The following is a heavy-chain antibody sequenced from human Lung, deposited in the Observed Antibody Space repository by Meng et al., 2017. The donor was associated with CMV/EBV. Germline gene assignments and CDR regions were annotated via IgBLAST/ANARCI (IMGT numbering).Heavy chain of an antibody. J-gene: IGHJ6*02. CDR3: AKDMGYCSSTSCSDYYYYGMDV. Sequence: GGSXRLXCAASGFXFSSYGMHWVRQAPGKGLEWVAVIWYDGSNKYYADSVKGRFTISRDNSKNTLYLQMNSLRAEDTAVYYCAKDMGYCSSTSCSDYYYYGMDVWXQGTXVTVSS. V-gene: IGHV3-33*06. D-gene: IGHD2-2*01. CDR2: IWYDGSNK. CDR1: GFXFSSYG.